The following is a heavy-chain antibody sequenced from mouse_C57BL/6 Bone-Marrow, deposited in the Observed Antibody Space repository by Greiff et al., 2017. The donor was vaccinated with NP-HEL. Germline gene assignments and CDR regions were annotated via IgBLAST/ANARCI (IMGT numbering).Heavy chain of an antibody. V-gene: IGHV1-64*01. CDR2: IHPNSGST. CDR1: GYTFTSYW. D-gene: IGHD1-1*01. J-gene: IGHJ3*01. CDR3: ARIDYYGSSGAY. Sequence: QVQLQQPGAELVKPGASVKLSCKASGYTFTSYWMHWVKQRPGQGLEWIGMIHPNSGSTNYTEKFKSKATLTVDTSSSTAYMQLSSLPSEDSAVYDCARIDYYGSSGAYWGQGTLVTVSA.